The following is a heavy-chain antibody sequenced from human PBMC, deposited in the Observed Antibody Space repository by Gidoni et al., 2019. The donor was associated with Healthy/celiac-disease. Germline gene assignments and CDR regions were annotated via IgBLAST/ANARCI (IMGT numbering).Heavy chain of an antibody. CDR1: GGSISSISYY. CDR2: IYYSGST. V-gene: IGHV4-39*07. CDR3: AREGYSSSWSEGN. D-gene: IGHD6-13*01. Sequence: QLPLQESGPGLVKPSETLSLPCTVSGGSISSISYYWGWIRQPPGKGLEWIGSIYYSGSTYYNPSLKSRVTISVDTSKNQFSLKLSSVTAADTAVYYCAREGYSSSWSEGNWGQGTLVTVSS. J-gene: IGHJ4*02.